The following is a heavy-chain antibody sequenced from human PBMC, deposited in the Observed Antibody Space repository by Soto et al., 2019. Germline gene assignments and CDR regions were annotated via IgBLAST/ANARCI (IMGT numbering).Heavy chain of an antibody. D-gene: IGHD6-19*01. J-gene: IGHJ4*02. V-gene: IGHV4-31*08. CDR2: IYYSGST. Sequence: PSETLSLTCTVSGGSISSGGYYWSWIRQHPGKGLEWIGYIYYSGSTYYNPSLKSRVTITKDTSKNQVVLTMTNMDPVDTATYYCAHRRPQWLQTGASFDYWGQGTLVTVSS. CDR1: GGSISSGGYY. CDR3: AHRRPQWLQTGASFDY.